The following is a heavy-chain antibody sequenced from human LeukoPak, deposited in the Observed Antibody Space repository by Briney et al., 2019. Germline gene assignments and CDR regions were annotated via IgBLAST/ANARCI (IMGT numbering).Heavy chain of an antibody. D-gene: IGHD3-9*01. V-gene: IGHV3-30*02. CDR3: WVRYSPDAFDI. CDR1: GFTFSSRG. J-gene: IGHJ3*02. CDR2: IRYDGSEK. Sequence: GGSLRLSCAASGFTFSSRGMHWVRRAPGKGLEWVAFIRYDGSEKDYADPVKGRFTISRDNSKNTLYLQMNSLRAEDTAVYYCWVRYSPDAFDIWGQGTMVTVSS.